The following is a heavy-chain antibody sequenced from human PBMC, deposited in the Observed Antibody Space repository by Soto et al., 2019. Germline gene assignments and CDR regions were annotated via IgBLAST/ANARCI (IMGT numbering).Heavy chain of an antibody. CDR3: CRTRGYSQGWDFDY. V-gene: IGHV3-72*01. J-gene: IGHJ4*02. CDR1: GFTFSDHY. D-gene: IGHD5-12*01. Sequence: EVQLVESGGGLVQPGGSLRLSCAASGFTFSDHYMDWVRQAPGKGLEWVGRVRNKANSYTTEYAASVKGRFTISRDDSKNSLYVQMTSLKTEDTALYYCCRTRGYSQGWDFDYWGQGTLVTVSS. CDR2: VRNKANSYTT.